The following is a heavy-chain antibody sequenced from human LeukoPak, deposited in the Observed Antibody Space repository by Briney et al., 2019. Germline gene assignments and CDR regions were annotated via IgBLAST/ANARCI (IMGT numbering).Heavy chain of an antibody. V-gene: IGHV3-30-3*01. Sequence: PGGSLRLSCAASGFTFSRYAMRWVRQAPGEGVGWGGVISYDGSNKYYADSVKGRFTISRDNSKNTLYLQMNSLRAEDTAVYYCARDIYRAKLWFGFDYWGQGTLVTVSS. J-gene: IGHJ4*02. D-gene: IGHD3-10*01. CDR3: ARDIYRAKLWFGFDY. CDR1: GFTFSRYA. CDR2: ISYDGSNK.